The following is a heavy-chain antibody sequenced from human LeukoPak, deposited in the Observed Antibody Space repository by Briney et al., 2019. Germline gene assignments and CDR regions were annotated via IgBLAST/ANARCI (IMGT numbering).Heavy chain of an antibody. J-gene: IGHJ4*02. D-gene: IGHD5-18*01. CDR1: GYSISSRYY. V-gene: IGHV4-38-2*01. CDR2: IYHSGST. Sequence: PSETLSLTCAVSGYSISSRYYWGWIRQPPGKGLEWIGGIYHSGSTYYNPSLKSRVTISVDTSKNQFSLKLSSVTAADTAVYYCARGYSYGRFDYWGQGTLVTVSS. CDR3: ARGYSYGRFDY.